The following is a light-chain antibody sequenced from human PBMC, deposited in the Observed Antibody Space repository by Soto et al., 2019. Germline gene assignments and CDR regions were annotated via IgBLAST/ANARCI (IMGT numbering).Light chain of an antibody. CDR1: QSVSSSY. J-gene: IGKJ1*01. CDR3: QQYGSSPRT. V-gene: IGKV3-20*01. CDR2: GAS. Sequence: EIVLTQSPGTLSFSQGERATLSCRASQSVSSSYLAWYQQKPGQAPRLLIYGASSRATGIPDRFSGSGSGTDFTLTISRLEPEDFAVYYCQQYGSSPRTFGKGTKVDIK.